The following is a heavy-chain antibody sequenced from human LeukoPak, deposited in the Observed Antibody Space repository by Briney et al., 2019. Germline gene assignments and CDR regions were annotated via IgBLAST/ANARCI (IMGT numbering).Heavy chain of an antibody. V-gene: IGHV1-69*06. CDR3: ASRYYDSSGPTHY. CDR2: IIPIFGTA. J-gene: IGHJ4*02. Sequence: GASVKVSCKASGGTFSSYAISWVRQAPGQGLEWMGGIIPIFGTANYAQKFQGRVTITADKSTSTAYMELSSLRSEDTAVYYCASRYYDSSGPTHYWGQGTLVTVSS. D-gene: IGHD3-22*01. CDR1: GGTFSSYA.